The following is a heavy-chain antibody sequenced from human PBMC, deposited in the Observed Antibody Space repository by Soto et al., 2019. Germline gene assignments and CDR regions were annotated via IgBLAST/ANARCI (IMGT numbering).Heavy chain of an antibody. CDR3: ARRAHYDILTGYYGGWFDP. CDR2: IYYSGST. J-gene: IGHJ5*02. V-gene: IGHV4-39*01. Sequence: QLQLQESGPGLVKPSETLSLTCTVSGGSISSSSYYWGWIRQPPGKGLEWIGSIYYSGSTYYNPSLKRRVTISVDTSKNQFSLKLSSVTAADTAVYYCARRAHYDILTGYYGGWFDPWGQGTLVTVSS. CDR1: GGSISSSSYY. D-gene: IGHD3-9*01.